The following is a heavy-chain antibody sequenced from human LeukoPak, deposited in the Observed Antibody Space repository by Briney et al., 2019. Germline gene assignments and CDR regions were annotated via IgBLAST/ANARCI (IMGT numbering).Heavy chain of an antibody. CDR3: ATDSPETAAFDY. Sequence: PGGSLRLSCAASGFIFNNYWMHWVRQAPGKGLVWVSRINSDESSRNYADSVKGRFTISRDNAKNTLYLQMNSLRAEDTAVYYCATDSPETAAFDYWGQGTLVTVSS. D-gene: IGHD1-1*01. J-gene: IGHJ4*02. CDR1: GFIFNNYW. V-gene: IGHV3-74*01. CDR2: INSDESSR.